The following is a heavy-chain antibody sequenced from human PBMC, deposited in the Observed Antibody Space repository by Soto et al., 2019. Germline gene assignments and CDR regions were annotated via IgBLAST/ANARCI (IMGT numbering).Heavy chain of an antibody. Sequence: GGSLRLSCAASGFIFTNYAMNWVRQAPGKGLVWVSGVSVSGGGTYYADSVEGRFTISRDNSKKTLYLQMNSLRAEDTAVYYFAKEIGSSSQDYYFYYGMDVWGQGTTVTVSS. J-gene: IGHJ6*02. D-gene: IGHD5-18*01. CDR3: AKEIGSSSQDYYFYYGMDV. CDR2: VSVSGGGT. V-gene: IGHV3-23*01. CDR1: GFIFTNYA.